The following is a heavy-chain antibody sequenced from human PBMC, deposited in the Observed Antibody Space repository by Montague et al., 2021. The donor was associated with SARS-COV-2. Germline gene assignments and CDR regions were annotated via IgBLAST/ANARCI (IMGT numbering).Heavy chain of an antibody. J-gene: IGHJ6*02. CDR1: GFTFSDYD. CDR2: ISSNSSTI. CDR3: ASDSGMVIPDYYYSMDV. D-gene: IGHD2-21*01. V-gene: IGHV3-48*03. Sequence: SLRLSCAASGFTFSDYDMNWVRQAPGKGLEWVSCISSNSSTIGYADSVKGRFTISRDNAKNSLYLQMNSLRAEDTAIYYCASDSGMVIPDYYYSMDVWGQGTTVTVSS.